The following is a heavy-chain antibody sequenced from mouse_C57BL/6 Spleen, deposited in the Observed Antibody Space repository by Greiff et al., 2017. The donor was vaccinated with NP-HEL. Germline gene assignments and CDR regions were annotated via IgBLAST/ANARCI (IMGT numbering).Heavy chain of an antibody. CDR3: DYYGSSPYYFDY. D-gene: IGHD1-1*01. V-gene: IGHV14-2*01. Sequence: EVQGVESGAELVKPGASVKLSCTASGFNIKDYYMHWVKQRTEQGLEWIGRIDPEDGETKYAPKFQGKATITADTSSNTAYLQLSSLTSEDTAVYYCDYYGSSPYYFDYWGQGTTLTVSS. CDR1: GFNIKDYY. J-gene: IGHJ2*01. CDR2: IDPEDGET.